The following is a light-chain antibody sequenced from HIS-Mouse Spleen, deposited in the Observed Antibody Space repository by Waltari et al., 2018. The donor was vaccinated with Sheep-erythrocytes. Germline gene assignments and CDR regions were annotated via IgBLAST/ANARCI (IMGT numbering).Light chain of an antibody. CDR2: DVS. CDR3: CSYAGSYNHV. CDR1: SSDVGGYNY. V-gene: IGLV2-11*01. J-gene: IGLJ1*01. Sequence: QSALTQPRSVSGSPGQSVTISCTGTSSDVGGYNYVSRYQQHPGQAPKLTIYDVSKRPSGVPVRFSGSKSGNTASLTISGLQAEDEADYYCCSYAGSYNHVFATGTKVTVL.